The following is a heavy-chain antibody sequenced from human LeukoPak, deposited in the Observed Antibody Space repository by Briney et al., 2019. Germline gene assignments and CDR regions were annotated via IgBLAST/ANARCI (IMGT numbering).Heavy chain of an antibody. CDR2: IEEDENKR. J-gene: IGHJ4*02. V-gene: IGHV3-7*03. CDR3: ARDAVAY. CDR1: GFTFSSYW. Sequence: GGSLRLSCAASGFTFSSYWMTWVRQPPGKGLEWVATIEEDENKRYYVDSVKGGFTISRDNAKNSVYLQMNSLRAEDTAVYYCARDAVAYWGQGTLVIVSS. D-gene: IGHD6-19*01.